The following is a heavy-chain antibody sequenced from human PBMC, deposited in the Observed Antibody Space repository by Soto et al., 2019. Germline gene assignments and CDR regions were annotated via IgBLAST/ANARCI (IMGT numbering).Heavy chain of an antibody. V-gene: IGHV1-3*01. D-gene: IGHD6-6*01. J-gene: IGHJ6*03. CDR1: GYTFTRYD. CDR2: IGAGTGDT. CDR3: ARGTRHNYYYYMDV. Sequence: QDQLVQSGAVVKEPGASVKVSCKASGYTFTRYDMHWVRQAPGQRLEWMGWIGAGTGDTRYSQKFQGRVSITRDTSASTAYMELNSLRSEDTAVYSSARGTRHNYYYYMDVWGKGTTVTVSS.